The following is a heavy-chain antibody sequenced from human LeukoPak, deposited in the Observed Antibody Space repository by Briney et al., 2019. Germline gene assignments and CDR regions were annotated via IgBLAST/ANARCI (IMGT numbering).Heavy chain of an antibody. D-gene: IGHD6-19*01. CDR3: AKDAGWGSNY. J-gene: IGHJ4*02. CDR1: GFSFSNYS. Sequence: GGSLRLSCVATGFSFSNYSMHWVRQAPGKGLEWVSAISGSGGSTYYADSVKGRFTISRDNSKNTLYLQMNSLRAEDTAVYYCAKDAGWGSNYWGQGTLVTVSS. V-gene: IGHV3-23*01. CDR2: ISGSGGST.